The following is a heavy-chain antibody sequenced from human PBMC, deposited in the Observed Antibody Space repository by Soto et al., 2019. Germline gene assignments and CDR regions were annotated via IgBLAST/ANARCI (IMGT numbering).Heavy chain of an antibody. J-gene: IGHJ3*02. CDR1: GGSISSSSYY. Sequence: SETLSLTCTVSGGSISSSSYYWSWIRQPPGKGLEWIGYIYYSGSTNYNPSLKSRVTISVDTSKNQFSLKLSSVTAADTAVYYCARQPSDAFDIWGQGTMVTVS. CDR3: ARQPSDAFDI. V-gene: IGHV4-61*05. CDR2: IYYSGST.